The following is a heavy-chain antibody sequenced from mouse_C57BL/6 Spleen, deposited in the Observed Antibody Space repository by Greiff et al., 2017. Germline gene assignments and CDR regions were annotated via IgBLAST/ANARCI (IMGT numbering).Heavy chain of an antibody. CDR3: VRDQWGNWYFDV. CDR2: IRSKSSNYAT. CDR1: GFTFNTYA. J-gene: IGHJ1*03. Sequence: EVQLVESGGGLVQPKGSLKLSCAASGFTFNTYAMHWVRQAPGKGLEWVARIRSKSSNYATYYADSVKDRFTISRVDSQSMLYLQMNNLKTEDTAMYYCVRDQWGNWYFDVWGTGTTVTVSS. V-gene: IGHV10-3*01. D-gene: IGHD1-3*01.